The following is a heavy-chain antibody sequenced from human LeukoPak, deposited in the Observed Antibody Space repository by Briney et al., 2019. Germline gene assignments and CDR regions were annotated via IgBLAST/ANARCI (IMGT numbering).Heavy chain of an antibody. V-gene: IGHV3-66*01. D-gene: IGHD2-2*01. Sequence: GGSLRLSCAASGFTVSSNYMSWVRQASGKGLEWVSAIYSGGSTYYADSVKGRFTISRDNSKNTLYLQMNSLRAEDTAVYYCARDSIVPAAAAYYYYGMDVWGQGTTVTVSS. CDR2: IYSGGST. CDR3: ARDSIVPAAAAYYYYGMDV. J-gene: IGHJ6*02. CDR1: GFTVSSNY.